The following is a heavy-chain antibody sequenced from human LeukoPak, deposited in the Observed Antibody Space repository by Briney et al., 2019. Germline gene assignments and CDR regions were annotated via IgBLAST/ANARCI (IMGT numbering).Heavy chain of an antibody. Sequence: PPETLSLPCTVSSVSINNYYWSWVRPPPRKRLEWIGEIFNIRSTKYNSSLDSRVTISLDTSKNQVSLKLTSVTAADTAVYYCARGGDYGDLRYFDYWGQGTLVTVSS. V-gene: IGHV4-4*09. CDR1: SVSINNYY. CDR2: IFNIRST. J-gene: IGHJ4*02. D-gene: IGHD4-17*01. CDR3: ARGGDYGDLRYFDY.